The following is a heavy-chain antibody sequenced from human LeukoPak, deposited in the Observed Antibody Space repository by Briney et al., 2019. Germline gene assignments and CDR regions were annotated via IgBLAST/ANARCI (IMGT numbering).Heavy chain of an antibody. CDR1: GFVFNSHP. Sequence: GGSLRLSCAASGFVFNSHPMHWVRQAPGKGLECVSAISGTGHNTYYANSVKGRFTISRDNSRNTLYLQMGSLRAGDTALYYCAREEPAGSIDYWGQGTLVTVSS. V-gene: IGHV3-64*01. CDR3: AREEPAGSIDY. J-gene: IGHJ4*02. CDR2: ISGTGHNT. D-gene: IGHD1-14*01.